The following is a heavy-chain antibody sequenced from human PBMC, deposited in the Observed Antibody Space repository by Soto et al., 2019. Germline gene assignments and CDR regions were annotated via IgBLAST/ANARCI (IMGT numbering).Heavy chain of an antibody. CDR1: GYTFTSYY. Sequence: ASVKVSCKASGYTFTSYYMHWVRQAPGQGLEWMGIINPSGGSTSYAQKFQGRVTMTRDPSTSTVYVELRSLRSEDTALFYCARKSTGGGGGGMDVWGQGTTVTVSS. J-gene: IGHJ6*02. CDR3: ARKSTGGGGGGMDV. D-gene: IGHD3-10*01. V-gene: IGHV1-46*01. CDR2: INPSGGST.